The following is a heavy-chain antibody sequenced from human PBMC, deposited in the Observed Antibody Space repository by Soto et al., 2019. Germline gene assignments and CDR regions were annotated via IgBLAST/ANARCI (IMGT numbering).Heavy chain of an antibody. D-gene: IGHD3-10*01. CDR1: GYTFTSYA. Sequence: ASVKVSCKASGYTFTSYAMHWVRQAPGQKLESMGWINAGNGNTKYSQKFQGRVTITRDTSASTAYMELSSLRSEDTAVYYCARDGPYITMVRGKRGSGYYYMDVWGKGTTVTVSS. V-gene: IGHV1-3*01. J-gene: IGHJ6*03. CDR2: INAGNGNT. CDR3: ARDGPYITMVRGKRGSGYYYMDV.